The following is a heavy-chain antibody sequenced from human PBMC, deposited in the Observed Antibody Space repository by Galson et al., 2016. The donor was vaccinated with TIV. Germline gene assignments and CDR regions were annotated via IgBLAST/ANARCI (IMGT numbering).Heavy chain of an antibody. CDR3: ARDAPYSSSWSIDY. D-gene: IGHD6-13*01. V-gene: IGHV1-18*04. CDR2: ISGYDTNT. J-gene: IGHJ4*02. Sequence: SVKVSCKASGYTFTNYGISWVRQAPGQGLEWMGWISGYDTNTEYVQNLQDRDTMTKDTSTSTAYMELRSLRYDDTAVYYCARDAPYSSSWSIDYWGQGSLVTVSS. CDR1: GYTFTNYG.